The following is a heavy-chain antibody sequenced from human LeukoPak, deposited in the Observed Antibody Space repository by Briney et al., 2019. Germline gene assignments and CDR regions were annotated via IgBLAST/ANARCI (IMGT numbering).Heavy chain of an antibody. J-gene: IGHJ4*02. CDR2: INHSGST. CDR3: ARGRSIAAAGPFDY. CDR1: GGSFSGYY. Sequence: SETLSLTCAVYGGSFSGYYWSWIRQPPGKGLEWIGEINHSGSTNYNPSLESRVTISVDTSKNQFSLKLSSVTAADTAVYYCARGRSIAAAGPFDYWGQGTLVTVSS. D-gene: IGHD6-13*01. V-gene: IGHV4-34*01.